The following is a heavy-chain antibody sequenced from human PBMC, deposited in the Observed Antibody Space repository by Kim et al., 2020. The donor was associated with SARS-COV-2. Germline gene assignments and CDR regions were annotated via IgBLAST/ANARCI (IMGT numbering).Heavy chain of an antibody. Sequence: GGSLRLSCAASGFTFSSYAMSWVRQAPGKGLEWVSAISGSGGSTYYADSVKGRFTISRDNSKNTLYLQMNSLRAEDTAVYYCANIGGDANDYFGYYYYGMDVWGQGTTVTVSS. CDR3: ANIGGDANDYFGYYYYGMDV. CDR1: GFTFSSYA. V-gene: IGHV3-23*01. J-gene: IGHJ6*02. CDR2: ISGSGGST. D-gene: IGHD4-17*01.